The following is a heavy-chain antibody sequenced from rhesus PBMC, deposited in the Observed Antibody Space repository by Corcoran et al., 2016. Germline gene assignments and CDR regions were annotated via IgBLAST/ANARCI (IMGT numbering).Heavy chain of an antibody. V-gene: IGHV4-65*01. Sequence: QVQLQESGPGLVKPSETLSLTFAVSGGSVSSSNCWRWIRQPPGKGLEWIGYISGRSGSTYNNPSLKMRVNISTDTSKNQFALKLSSVTAADTAGYYGARDRGGLVSFDYWGQGVLVTVSS. CDR3: ARDRGGLVSFDY. CDR1: GGSVSSSNC. D-gene: IGHD3-3*01. CDR2: ISGRSGST. J-gene: IGHJ4*01.